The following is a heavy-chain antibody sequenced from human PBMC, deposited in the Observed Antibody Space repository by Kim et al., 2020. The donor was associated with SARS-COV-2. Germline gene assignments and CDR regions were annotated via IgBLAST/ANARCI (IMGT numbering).Heavy chain of an antibody. J-gene: IGHJ4*02. V-gene: IGHV1-2*06. D-gene: IGHD1-26*01. CDR3: AMELLPRSFFDY. CDR1: GYTFTGYY. Sequence: ASVKVSCKASGYTFTGYYMHWVRQAPGQGLEWMGRINPNSGGTNYAQKFQGRVTMTRDTSISTAYMELSRLRSDDTAVYYCAMELLPRSFFDYWGQGTLVTVSS. CDR2: INPNSGGT.